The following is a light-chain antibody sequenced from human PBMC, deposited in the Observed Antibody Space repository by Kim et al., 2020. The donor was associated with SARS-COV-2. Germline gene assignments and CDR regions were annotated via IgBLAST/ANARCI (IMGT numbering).Light chain of an antibody. V-gene: IGLV4-69*01. CDR3: QTWGTGIWV. J-gene: IGLJ3*02. CDR1: RGQSSYA. CDR2: LNSDGSH. Sequence: ASVKLTCTLSRGQSSYAIAWHQQQPEKGPRYLMKLNSDGSHSKGDGIPDRFSGSSSGAERYLTISSLQSEDEADYYCQTWGTGIWVFGGGTQLTVL.